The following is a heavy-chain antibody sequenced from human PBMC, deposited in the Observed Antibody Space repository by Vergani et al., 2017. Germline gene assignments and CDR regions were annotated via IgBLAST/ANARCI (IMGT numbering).Heavy chain of an antibody. J-gene: IGHJ6*03. CDR3: ARNMLTGYHQVDYYYYMDV. CDR1: GYTFTSYY. D-gene: IGHD3-9*01. Sequence: QVQLVQSGAEVKKPGASVKVSCKASGYTFTSYYMHWVRQAPGQGLEWMGIINPSGGSTSYAQKFQGRVTMTRDTSTSTVYMELSSLRSEYTAVYYCARNMLTGYHQVDYYYYMDVWGKGTTVTVSS. V-gene: IGHV1-46*03. CDR2: INPSGGST.